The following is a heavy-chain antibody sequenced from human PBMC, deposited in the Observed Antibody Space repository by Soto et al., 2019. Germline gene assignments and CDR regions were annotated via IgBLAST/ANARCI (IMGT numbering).Heavy chain of an antibody. Sequence: WIQQSPGQGLEWIGYIYQSGSAFYNPSFKTRVTIVVDRSKNQFSLNLTSVTAADTAVYFCARAFYGVDLWGQANSVTVS. V-gene: IGHV4-30-2*06. CDR2: IYQSGSA. J-gene: IGHJ6*02. CDR3: ARAFYGVDL.